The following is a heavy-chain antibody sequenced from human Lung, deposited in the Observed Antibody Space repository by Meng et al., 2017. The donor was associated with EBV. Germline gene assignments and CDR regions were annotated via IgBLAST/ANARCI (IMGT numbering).Heavy chain of an antibody. D-gene: IGHD2/OR15-2a*01. CDR3: ATLEGPFRSTSGSAPDF. Sequence: QVQLVQSGSELKKPGASMKVACKASGYTFTSYTMNWVRQAPGQGLEYMGRINPHSGATIYAQRFQGRVTMTRDTSINTAYMELSSLRSDDTAIYYCATLEGPFRSTSGSAPDFWGQGTLVTASS. J-gene: IGHJ4*02. CDR2: INPHSGAT. CDR1: GYTFTSYT. V-gene: IGHV1-2*06.